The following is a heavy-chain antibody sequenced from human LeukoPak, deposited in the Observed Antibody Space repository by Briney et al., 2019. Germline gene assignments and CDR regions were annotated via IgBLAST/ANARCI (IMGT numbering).Heavy chain of an antibody. J-gene: IGHJ6*02. D-gene: IGHD3-10*01. CDR1: GGSISSYY. V-gene: IGHV4-59*08. Sequence: SETLSLTCTVSGGSISSYYWSWIRQPPGKGLEWIGYIYYSGSANYNPSLKSRVTISVDTSKNQFSLKLSSVTAADTAVYYCARHGDGTYGSGSYEVDYYYYYGMDVWGQGTTVTVSS. CDR2: IYYSGSA. CDR3: ARHGDGTYGSGSYEVDYYYYYGMDV.